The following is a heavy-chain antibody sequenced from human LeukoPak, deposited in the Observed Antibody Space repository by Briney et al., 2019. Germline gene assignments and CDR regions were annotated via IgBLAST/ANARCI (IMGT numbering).Heavy chain of an antibody. CDR1: GGSFSGYY. CDR2: INHSGST. J-gene: IGHJ5*02. D-gene: IGHD3-3*01. CDR3: ARGVDIWSGLNWFDP. V-gene: IGHV4-34*01. Sequence: SETLSLTCAVYGGSFSGYYWSWIHQPPGKGLEWIGEINHSGSTNYNPSLKSRVTISVDTSKNQFSLKLSSVTAADTAVYYCARGVDIWSGLNWFDPWGQGTLVTVSS.